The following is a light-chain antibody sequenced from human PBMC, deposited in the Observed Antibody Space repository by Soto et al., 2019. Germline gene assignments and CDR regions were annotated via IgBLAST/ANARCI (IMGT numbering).Light chain of an antibody. CDR1: SGSIASHY. J-gene: IGLJ3*02. Sequence: NFMLTQPHSMSESPGKTITISCTRSSGSIASHYVQWYQQRPGSAPTTVIYEDKRRPSGVPDRFSGSIDSSSNSASLTISGLEAEDEADYYCQSYNTSDPWVFGGGTKGTVL. CDR3: QSYNTSDPWV. CDR2: EDK. V-gene: IGLV6-57*04.